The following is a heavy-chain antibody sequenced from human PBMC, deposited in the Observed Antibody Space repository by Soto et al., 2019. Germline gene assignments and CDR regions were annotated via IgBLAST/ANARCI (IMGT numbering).Heavy chain of an antibody. CDR2: INHSGST. D-gene: IGHD3-22*01. Sequence: QVQLQQWGAGLLKPSETLSLTCAVYGGSFSGYYWSWIRQPPGKGLAWIGEINHSGSTNYNPSLKSRVTISVDTSKNQFSLKLSSVTAADTAVYYCARGVDSSGYHPHFDYWGQGTLVTVSS. V-gene: IGHV4-34*01. J-gene: IGHJ4*02. CDR3: ARGVDSSGYHPHFDY. CDR1: GGSFSGYY.